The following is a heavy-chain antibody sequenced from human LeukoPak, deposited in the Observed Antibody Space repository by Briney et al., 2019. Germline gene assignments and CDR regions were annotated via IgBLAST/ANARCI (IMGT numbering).Heavy chain of an antibody. CDR1: GFTFSSYG. J-gene: IGHJ4*02. V-gene: IGHV3-30*18. CDR3: AKDLDSSVADY. Sequence: GGSLRLSCAASGFTFSSYGMHWVRRAPGKGLEWVAVISYDGSNKYYADSVKGRFTISRDNSKNTLYLQMNSLRAEDTAVYYCAKDLDSSVADYWGQGTLVTVSS. CDR2: ISYDGSNK. D-gene: IGHD3-22*01.